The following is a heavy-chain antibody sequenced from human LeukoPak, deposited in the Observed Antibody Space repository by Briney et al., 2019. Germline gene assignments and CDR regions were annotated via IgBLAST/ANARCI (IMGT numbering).Heavy chain of an antibody. CDR1: GYTFTGYY. CDR2: INANSGGT. D-gene: IGHD3-10*01. Sequence: GASVKVSRKASGYTFTGYYMHWVRQAPGQGLEWMGWINANSGGTNYAQKFQGRVTMTRDTSISTAYMELSRLRSDDTAVYYCARDSGREVDGSGTHYKANYWGQGTLVTVSS. V-gene: IGHV1-2*02. J-gene: IGHJ4*02. CDR3: ARDSGREVDGSGTHYKANY.